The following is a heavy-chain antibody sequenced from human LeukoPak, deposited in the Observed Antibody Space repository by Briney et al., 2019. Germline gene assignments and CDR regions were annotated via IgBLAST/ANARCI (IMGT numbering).Heavy chain of an antibody. D-gene: IGHD3-10*01. J-gene: IGHJ4*02. CDR1: GRTFSSYA. CDR2: IIPIFGTA. V-gene: IGHV1-69*06. CDR3: ARDLYSRRMNYYGSGSYFAY. Sequence: SVKVSCKASGRTFSSYAISWVRQAPGQGLEWMGGIIPIFGTANYAQKFQGRVTITADKSTSTAYMELSSLRSEDTAVYYCARDLYSRRMNYYGSGSYFAYWGQGTLVTVSS.